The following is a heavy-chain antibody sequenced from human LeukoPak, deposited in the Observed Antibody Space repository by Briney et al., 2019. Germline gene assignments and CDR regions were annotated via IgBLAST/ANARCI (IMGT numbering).Heavy chain of an antibody. J-gene: IGHJ4*02. Sequence: PGGSLRLSCEASGFTPSRYAMHWVRQAPGKGLEWVAVISNDGSNKYYADSAKGRFTISRDNSKNTLYLQMDSLRAEDTAVYYCARETDSSGYYSLDDWGQGTLVTVSS. CDR1: GFTPSRYA. D-gene: IGHD3-22*01. V-gene: IGHV3-30*03. CDR2: ISNDGSNK. CDR3: ARETDSSGYYSLDD.